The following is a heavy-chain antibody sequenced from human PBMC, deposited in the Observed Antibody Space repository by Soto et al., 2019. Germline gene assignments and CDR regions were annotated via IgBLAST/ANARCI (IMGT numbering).Heavy chain of an antibody. CDR3: AKEPKIQLWLHYCEY. V-gene: IGHV3-30*18. CDR1: GFTFSNYG. J-gene: IGHJ4*02. CDR2: ISHDGSNT. Sequence: QVQLVQSGGNVVQPGRSLRLSCAASGFTFSNYGMHWVRQAPGKGLEWLAFISHDGSNTYYADSVKGRFTISRDNSKNTLYLQMNSLRAEDTAVFYCAKEPKIQLWLHYCEYWGQGTLVTVSS. D-gene: IGHD5-18*01.